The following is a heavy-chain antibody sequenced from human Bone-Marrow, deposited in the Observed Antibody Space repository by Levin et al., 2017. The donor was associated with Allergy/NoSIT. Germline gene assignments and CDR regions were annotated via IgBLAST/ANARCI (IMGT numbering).Heavy chain of an antibody. CDR2: MNPNSGHT. Sequence: ASVKVSCKASGYTFISYDINWVRQAIGQGLEWMGWMNPNSGHTGYLQKFSGRVTMTRKTSTNTAYMELSSLRSDDTAVYFCARGGEVLSGFYDATPSNWFDPWGQGTLVSVSS. CDR3: ARGGEVLSGFYDATPSNWFDP. V-gene: IGHV1-8*01. CDR1: GYTFISYD. J-gene: IGHJ5*02. D-gene: IGHD3-3*01.